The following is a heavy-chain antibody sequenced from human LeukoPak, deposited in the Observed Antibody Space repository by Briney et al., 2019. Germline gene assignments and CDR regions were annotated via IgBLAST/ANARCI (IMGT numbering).Heavy chain of an antibody. CDR1: GYSFSTHW. D-gene: IGHD3-9*01. J-gene: IGHJ4*02. CDR3: ARSLTYDILTGYQTRGFDY. Sequence: GESLKISCKGSGYSFSTHWIGWVRQMPGKGLEWMAIIYPGDSDTRYSPSFQGQVTISADKSISTAYLQWSSLKASDTAMYYCARSLTYDILTGYQTRGFDYWGQGTLVTVSS. CDR2: IYPGDSDT. V-gene: IGHV5-51*01.